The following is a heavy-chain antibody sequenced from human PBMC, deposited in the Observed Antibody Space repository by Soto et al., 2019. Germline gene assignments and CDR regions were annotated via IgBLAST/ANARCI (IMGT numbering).Heavy chain of an antibody. CDR2: IYSGGAT. CDR3: ARDGTYNWV. V-gene: IGHV3-66*01. Sequence: EVQLVESGGGLVQPGGSLILSCAASGFTVSNNYMRWVRQAPGKGLEWVSLIYSGGATYYADSVKGRFTISRDNSKNTLYLQMNSLRAEDTAVYYCARDGTYNWVGGQGILVTVSS. J-gene: IGHJ4*02. D-gene: IGHD1-1*01. CDR1: GFTVSNNY.